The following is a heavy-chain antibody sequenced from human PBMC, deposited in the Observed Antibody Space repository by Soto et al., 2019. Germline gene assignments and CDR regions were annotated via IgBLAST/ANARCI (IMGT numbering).Heavy chain of an antibody. CDR1: RYSFTSYW. Sequence: GESLKISCKGSRYSFTSYWIGRVRQNPGKGLEWIRIIYPGDSDTRYSPSFQGQVTISAGKSSSTACLQWSSLKASDTAMYYCSRHGQDSSGWFYGMDVWGQGTTGTV. CDR2: IYPGDSDT. D-gene: IGHD6-19*01. CDR3: SRHGQDSSGWFYGMDV. J-gene: IGHJ6*02. V-gene: IGHV5-51*01.